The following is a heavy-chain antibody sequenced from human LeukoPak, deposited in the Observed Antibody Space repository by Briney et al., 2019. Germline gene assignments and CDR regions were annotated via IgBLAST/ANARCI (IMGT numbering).Heavy chain of an antibody. CDR2: INQDGSEK. J-gene: IGHJ6*03. D-gene: IGHD3-10*01. CDR1: GFTFSSYW. V-gene: IGHV3-7*01. Sequence: PGGSLRLSCAASGFTFSSYWMSWVRQAPGKGLEWVANINQDGSEKYYVDSVKGRLTISRDNAKNSLYLQMNSLRAEDTAVYYCARLYYYRSGYYYMDVWGKGTTVTVSS. CDR3: ARLYYYRSGYYYMDV.